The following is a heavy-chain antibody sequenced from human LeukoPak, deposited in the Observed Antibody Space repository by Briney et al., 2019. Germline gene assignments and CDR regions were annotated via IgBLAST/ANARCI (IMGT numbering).Heavy chain of an antibody. Sequence: GASVKVSCKASGYTFINYYMHWVRQAPGQGLEWMGRIDPDSGGTSYAQNFQGRVTMTTDTSISTAYMELSRLRSDDTAAYYCAREYYDRSGRKHAFDIWGQGTMVTVSS. CDR2: IDPDSGGT. D-gene: IGHD3-22*01. CDR1: GYTFINYY. J-gene: IGHJ3*02. CDR3: AREYYDRSGRKHAFDI. V-gene: IGHV1-2*02.